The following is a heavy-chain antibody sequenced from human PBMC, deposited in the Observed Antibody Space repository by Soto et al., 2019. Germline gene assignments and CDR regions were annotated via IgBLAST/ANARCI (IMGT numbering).Heavy chain of an antibody. J-gene: IGHJ4*02. CDR3: SKDGWEN. D-gene: IGHD6-19*01. V-gene: IGHV3-23*01. Sequence: EVQLLESGGGLAQPGGSLRLSCAASGFTFSGYTMAWVRQAPGKGLEWVSTISHSGEGTYYAESVKGRFTISRDNSKNTLYLQMNSLRGEDTAVYFCSKDGWENWGQGTLVTVAS. CDR1: GFTFSGYT. CDR2: ISHSGEGT.